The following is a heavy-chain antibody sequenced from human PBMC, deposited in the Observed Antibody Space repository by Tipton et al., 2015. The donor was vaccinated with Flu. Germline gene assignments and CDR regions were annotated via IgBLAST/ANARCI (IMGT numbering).Heavy chain of an antibody. CDR2: IHRSGNT. V-gene: IGHV4-38-2*02. CDR1: GDSIGSDYF. Sequence: TLSLTCSVSGDSIGSDYFWGWIRQPPGKGLEWIGNIHRSGNTYHNPSLKSRVTISVDSSKNQFSLRLSSVTAADTAVYHCARDNLLQSGGIRPYYYYAMDVWGQGTTVIVSS. D-gene: IGHD3-16*02. CDR3: ARDNLLQSGGIRPYYYYAMDV. J-gene: IGHJ6*02.